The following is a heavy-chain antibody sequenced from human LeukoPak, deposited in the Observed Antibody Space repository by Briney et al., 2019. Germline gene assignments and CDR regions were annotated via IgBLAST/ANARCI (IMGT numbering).Heavy chain of an antibody. D-gene: IGHD4-23*01. CDR2: ICAYNGNT. CDR3: ARAYYGGNWWFDP. Sequence: ASVKVSCKASGDTFTSYGISWVRQAPGQGLEWMGWICAYNGNTNYAQKLQGRVTMTTDTSTSTAYMELRSLRSDDTAVYYCARAYYGGNWWFDPWGQGTLVTVSS. CDR1: GDTFTSYG. J-gene: IGHJ5*02. V-gene: IGHV1-18*01.